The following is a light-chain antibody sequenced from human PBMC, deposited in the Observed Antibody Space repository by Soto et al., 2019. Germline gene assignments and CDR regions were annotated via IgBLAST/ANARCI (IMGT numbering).Light chain of an antibody. CDR3: QQTDSFPNT. J-gene: IGKJ2*01. Sequence: DIQMTQSPSSVSASVGDRVSSTCRASQRVGRWLAWCQQMPGKAPSLLVYGASTLEDGVPSRFSGSGSGTVFTLTITSLQPEDSATYFCQQTDSFPNTFGQGTKVEIK. V-gene: IGKV1-12*01. CDR2: GAS. CDR1: QRVGRW.